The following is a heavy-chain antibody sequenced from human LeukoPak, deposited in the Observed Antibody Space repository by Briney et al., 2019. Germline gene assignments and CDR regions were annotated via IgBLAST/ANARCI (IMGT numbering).Heavy chain of an antibody. CDR2: ISSSSSYT. CDR3: ARDQEYCSSTSCYRWFDP. V-gene: IGHV3-11*06. J-gene: IGHJ5*02. CDR1: GFTFSDYC. Sequence: GGSLRLSCTASGFTFSDYCMSWIRQAPGKGLEWVSYISSSSSYTNYADSVKGRFTISRDNAKNSLYLQMNSLRAEDTAVYYCARDQEYCSSTSCYRWFDPWGQGTLVTVSS. D-gene: IGHD2-2*01.